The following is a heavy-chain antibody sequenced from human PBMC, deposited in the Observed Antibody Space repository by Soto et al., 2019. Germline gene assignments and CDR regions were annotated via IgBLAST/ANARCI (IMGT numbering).Heavy chain of an antibody. J-gene: IGHJ5*02. D-gene: IGHD4-17*01. CDR2: ITSDGLTT. Sequence: EVQLVESGGGLVQPGGSLRLSCSASGFSLNTYAMHWVRQAPGKGLECVSDITSDGLTTYYTDSVKARFTISRDKSKNTVFLQMTSPGPEDTAIYYCVKGAAATVTAPWFDPWGQGTLVTVSA. CDR3: VKGAAATVTAPWFDP. CDR1: GFSLNTYA. V-gene: IGHV3-64D*06.